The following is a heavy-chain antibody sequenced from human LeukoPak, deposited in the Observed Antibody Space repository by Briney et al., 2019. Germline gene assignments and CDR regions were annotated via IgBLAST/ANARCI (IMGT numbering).Heavy chain of an antibody. CDR1: GYSFTSYW. D-gene: IGHD3-10*01. V-gene: IGHV5-10-1*01. J-gene: IGHJ6*02. CDR2: IDPSDSYT. CDR3: AGDVYYDSYGMDV. Sequence: ESLKISCQGSGYSFTSYWIAWVRQMPGKGLEWMGRIDPSDSYTNYSPSFQGHVTISADKSISTAYLQWSSLKASDTAMYYCAGDVYYDSYGMDVWGQGTTVTVSS.